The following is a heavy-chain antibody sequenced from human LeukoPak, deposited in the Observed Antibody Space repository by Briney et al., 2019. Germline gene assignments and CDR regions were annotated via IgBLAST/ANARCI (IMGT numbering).Heavy chain of an antibody. D-gene: IGHD1-26*01. Sequence: GASVKVSCKASGYTFTSYGISWVRQAPGQGLEWMGWISAYNGNTNYAQKLQGRVTMTTATSTSTAYMELRRLRSDDTAVYYCARVVGAIGENLDYWGQGTLVTVSS. J-gene: IGHJ4*02. CDR2: ISAYNGNT. CDR3: ARVVGAIGENLDY. V-gene: IGHV1-18*01. CDR1: GYTFTSYG.